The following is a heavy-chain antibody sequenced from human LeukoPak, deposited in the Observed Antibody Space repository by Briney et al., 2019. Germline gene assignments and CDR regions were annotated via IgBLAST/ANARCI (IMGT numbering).Heavy chain of an antibody. J-gene: IGHJ4*02. V-gene: IGHV4-30-4*01. Sequence: SQTLSLTCTVSSGSISSGDYYWSWIRQPPGKGLEWIGYIYYSGSTYYTSSLKSRVTISLDTSKNQFSLKLSSVTAADTAVYYCARVGLSSGWFFDYWGQGTLVTVSS. CDR3: ARVGLSSGWFFDY. D-gene: IGHD6-19*01. CDR1: SGSISSGDYY. CDR2: IYYSGST.